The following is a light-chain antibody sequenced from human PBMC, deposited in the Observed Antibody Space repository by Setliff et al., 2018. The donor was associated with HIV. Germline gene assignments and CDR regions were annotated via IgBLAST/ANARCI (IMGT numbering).Light chain of an antibody. J-gene: IGKJ1*01. CDR1: QSVGTNY. CDR2: VTS. V-gene: IGKV3-20*01. Sequence: VVLTQSPGTLSLSPGERATLSCRASQSVGTNYLAWYQQKPGQAPRLLMYVTSNRATGIPDRFSGSGSGTEFTLTISRLEPEDSAVYYCQQYDRFESWTFGQGTKVDIK. CDR3: QQYDRFESWT.